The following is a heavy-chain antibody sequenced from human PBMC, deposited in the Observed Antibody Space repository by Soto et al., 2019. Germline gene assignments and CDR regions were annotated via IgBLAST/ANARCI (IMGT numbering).Heavy chain of an antibody. V-gene: IGHV1-46*01. CDR1: GYTFTRYT. D-gene: IGHD2-15*01. CDR2: INPSGGST. CDR3: ARMKGGGSEYCFDP. J-gene: IGHJ5*02. Sequence: ASLNVCCKSSGYTFTRYTVHWVRQAPGQGLEWMAMINPSGGSTYYVKTFEGRVTLTSDTSTSTVFMELSSLRSEDTAVYYCARMKGGGSEYCFDPQGHGTLVPVSS.